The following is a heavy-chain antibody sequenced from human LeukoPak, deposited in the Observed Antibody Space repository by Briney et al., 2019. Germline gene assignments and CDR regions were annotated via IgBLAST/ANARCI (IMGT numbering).Heavy chain of an antibody. J-gene: IGHJ3*02. Sequence: PSETLSLTCTVSGGSISSSNYYWGWIRQPPGKGLEWIGSIYYSGSAYYNPSLKSRVTISVDRSKNQFSLKLSSVTAADTAVYYCARELIGYCSSTSCYDGAFDIWGQGTMVTVSS. CDR3: ARELIGYCSSTSCYDGAFDI. CDR2: IYYSGSA. D-gene: IGHD2-2*01. CDR1: GGSISSSNYY. V-gene: IGHV4-39*07.